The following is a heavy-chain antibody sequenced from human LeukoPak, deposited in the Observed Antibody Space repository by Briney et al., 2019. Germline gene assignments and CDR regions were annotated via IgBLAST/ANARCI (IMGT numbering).Heavy chain of an antibody. V-gene: IGHV3-30-3*01. Sequence: GGSLRLSCAASGFTFSSYAMHWVRQAPGKGLEWVAVISYDGSNKYYADSVKGRFTISRDNSKNTLYLQVNSLRAEDTAVYYCARDKGYYDSSGYYPYYYYYGMDVWGQGTTVTVSS. D-gene: IGHD3-22*01. J-gene: IGHJ6*02. CDR2: ISYDGSNK. CDR1: GFTFSSYA. CDR3: ARDKGYYDSSGYYPYYYYYGMDV.